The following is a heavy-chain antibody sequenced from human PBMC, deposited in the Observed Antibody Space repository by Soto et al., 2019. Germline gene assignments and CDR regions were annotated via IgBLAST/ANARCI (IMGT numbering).Heavy chain of an antibody. CDR1: GFTFSSYA. CDR2: ISGSGGST. Sequence: GVSLRLSCAASGFTFSSYAMSWVRQAPGKGLEWVSAISGSGGSTYYADSVKGRFTISRDNSKNTLYLQMNSLRAEDTAVYYYAKDGIAAAGTELDFDYWGLGTLVTVSS. CDR3: AKDGIAAAGTELDFDY. J-gene: IGHJ4*01. V-gene: IGHV3-23*01. D-gene: IGHD6-13*01.